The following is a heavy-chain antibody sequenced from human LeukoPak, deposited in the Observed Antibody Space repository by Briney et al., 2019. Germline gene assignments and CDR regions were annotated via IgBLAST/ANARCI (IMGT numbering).Heavy chain of an antibody. J-gene: IGHJ5*02. CDR3: AREGAAMVRGVIGSWFDP. D-gene: IGHD3-10*01. V-gene: IGHV3-66*01. Sequence: GTSLRLSCAASGFTFSSYAIHWVRQAPGKGLEWVSVIYSGGSTYYADSVKGRFTISRDNSKNTLYLQMNSLRAEDTAVYYCAREGAAMVRGVIGSWFDPWGQGTLVTVSS. CDR2: IYSGGST. CDR1: GFTFSSYA.